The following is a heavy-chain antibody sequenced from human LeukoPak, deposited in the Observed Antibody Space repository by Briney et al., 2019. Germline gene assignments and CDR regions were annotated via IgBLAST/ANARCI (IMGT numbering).Heavy chain of an antibody. D-gene: IGHD5-18*01. CDR3: AKAYYRGYSYGAPVD. Sequence: GGSLRLSCAASGFTFDDYAMHWVRQAPGKGLEWVSGISWNSGSIGYADSVKGRFTISRDNAKNSLYLQMNSLRAEDTALYYCAKAYYRGYSYGAPVDWGQGTLVTVSS. CDR2: ISWNSGSI. J-gene: IGHJ4*02. V-gene: IGHV3-9*01. CDR1: GFTFDDYA.